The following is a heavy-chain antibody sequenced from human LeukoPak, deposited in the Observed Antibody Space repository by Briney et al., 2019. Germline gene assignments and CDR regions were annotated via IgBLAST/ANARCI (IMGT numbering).Heavy chain of an antibody. CDR3: AKVEKNRFYYESSALDY. D-gene: IGHD3-22*01. CDR1: GFTFSHYG. J-gene: IGHJ4*02. CDR2: TRYDGSNK. V-gene: IGHV3-30*02. Sequence: GSLRLSCAASGFTFSHYGMHWVRQAPGKGLEWVAFTRYDGSNKYYADSVKGRFTISRDNSKNTLYLQMNSLRAEDTAVYYCAKVEKNRFYYESSALDYWGQGTLVTVSS.